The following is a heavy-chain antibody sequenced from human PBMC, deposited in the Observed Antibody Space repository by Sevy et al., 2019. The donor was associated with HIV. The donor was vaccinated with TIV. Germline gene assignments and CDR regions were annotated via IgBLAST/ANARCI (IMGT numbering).Heavy chain of an antibody. Sequence: GGSLRLSCAASGFTFSSYWMSWVRQAPGKGLEWVANIKQDGSEKYYVDSVKGRFTISRDNAKNSLYLQMNSLRAEDTAVYYCARELRQSGYQPLVYYYYGMDVWGQGTTVTVSS. CDR1: GFTFSSYW. V-gene: IGHV3-7*01. CDR3: ARELRQSGYQPLVYYYYGMDV. D-gene: IGHD2-2*01. CDR2: IKQDGSEK. J-gene: IGHJ6*02.